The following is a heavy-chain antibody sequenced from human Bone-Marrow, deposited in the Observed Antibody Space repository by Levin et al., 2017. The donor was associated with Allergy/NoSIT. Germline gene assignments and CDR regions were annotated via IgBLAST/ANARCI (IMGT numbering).Heavy chain of an antibody. Sequence: GGSLRLSCAASGFTFRNYWMNWVRQVPEKGLEWVSRISDDGTSTNYADSVEGRFTISRDNAKNTLYLQMDSLRAEDTALYYCASTLYDILAGRYGIDVWGQGTTVTVSS. CDR1: GFTFRNYW. V-gene: IGHV3-74*01. J-gene: IGHJ6*02. CDR2: ISDDGTST. CDR3: ASTLYDILAGRYGIDV. D-gene: IGHD3-9*01.